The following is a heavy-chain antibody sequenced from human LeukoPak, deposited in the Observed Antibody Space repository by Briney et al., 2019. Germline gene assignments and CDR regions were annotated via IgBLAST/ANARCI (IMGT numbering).Heavy chain of an antibody. D-gene: IGHD3-16*01. J-gene: IGHJ4*02. V-gene: IGHV3-33*01. CDR2: IWYDGSNK. Sequence: QTGGSLRLSCAASGFTFSSYGMHWVRQAPGKVLEWVAVIWYDGSNKYYADSVKGRFTISRDNSKNTLYLQMNSLRAEDTAVYYCARDSRAYGGGNDYWGQGTLVTVSS. CDR1: GFTFSSYG. CDR3: ARDSRAYGGGNDY.